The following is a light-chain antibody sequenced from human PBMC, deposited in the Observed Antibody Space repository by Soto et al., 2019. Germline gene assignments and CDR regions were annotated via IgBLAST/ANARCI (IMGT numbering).Light chain of an antibody. J-gene: IGLJ1*01. V-gene: IGLV2-8*01. CDR2: EVV. CDR1: KNDIGVYDF. Sequence: QSALTQPPSASGSPGQSVTISCTGTKNDIGVYDFVSWYQHHPGKAPRLIIYEVVQRPSGVPDRFSGSKSGNTASLTVSGLQSADEADDFCKSYAGSNTYVVGSGTKLTVL. CDR3: KSYAGSNTYV.